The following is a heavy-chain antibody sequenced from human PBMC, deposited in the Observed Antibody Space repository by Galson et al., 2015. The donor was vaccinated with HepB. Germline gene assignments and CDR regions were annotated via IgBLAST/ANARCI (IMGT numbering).Heavy chain of an antibody. D-gene: IGHD3-10*01. CDR1: GFTFSRYS. CDR2: ISISGSTI. J-gene: IGHJ4*03. V-gene: IGHV3-48*01. CDR3: ARCPFTDYHGSGIYFDY. Sequence: SLRLSCAASGFTFSRYSMNWVRQAPGKGLEWISYISISGSTIYYSDSVEGRFTVSRDNGKSSLYLQMNSLRADDTAVYYCARCPFTDYHGSGIYFDYWGHGTPVTVSS.